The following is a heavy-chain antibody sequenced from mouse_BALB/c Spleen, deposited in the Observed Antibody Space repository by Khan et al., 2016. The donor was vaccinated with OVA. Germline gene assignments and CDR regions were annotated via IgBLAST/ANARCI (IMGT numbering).Heavy chain of an antibody. CDR2: INPSNDYT. J-gene: IGHJ3*01. D-gene: IGHD2-14*01. V-gene: IGHV1-4*01. CDR3: VRDGAYHRNDGWFAY. CDR1: GYTFTSYT. Sequence: VQLQESGAELARPGASVKMSCKASGYTFTSYTIHWIKMRPGQGLEWIGYINPSNDYTNYNQKFKDKATLTTDKSSTTAYLRLSSLTSDDSAVYNCVRDGAYHRNDGWFAYWGQGTLVTVSA.